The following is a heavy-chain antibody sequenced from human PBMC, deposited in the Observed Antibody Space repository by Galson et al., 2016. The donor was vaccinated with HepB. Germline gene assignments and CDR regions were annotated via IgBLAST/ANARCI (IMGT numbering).Heavy chain of an antibody. D-gene: IGHD4-23*01. CDR1: GGSTSNGGYY. J-gene: IGHJ6*03. CDR2: MYYSGST. Sequence: TLSLTCTVSGGSTSNGGYYWSWIRQYPGKGLEWIGHMYYSGSTYYNPSLKSRATISIDTSKNQFSLKLSSVTAADTAVYYCARVGGNGYYYYYMDVWGNGTTVTVSS. V-gene: IGHV4-31*03. CDR3: ARVGGNGYYYYYMDV.